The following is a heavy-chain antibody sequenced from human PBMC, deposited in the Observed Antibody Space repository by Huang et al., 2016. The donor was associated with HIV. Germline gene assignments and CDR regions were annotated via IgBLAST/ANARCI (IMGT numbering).Heavy chain of an antibody. V-gene: IGHV4-39*01. CDR3: ARHDPDYYGSGSYYNNPIY. CDR1: GCSFSSSFYY. Sequence: QLQLQESGPGLVKPSETLSLTCTVSGCSFSSSFYYWGGIRQPPGKGVEWMGTIYYSGSTYNNPSLKSRVTISGDTSKNQFSLKLSSVTAADTAVYYCARHDPDYYGSGSYYNNPIYWGQGTLVTVSS. CDR2: IYYSGST. J-gene: IGHJ4*02. D-gene: IGHD3-10*01.